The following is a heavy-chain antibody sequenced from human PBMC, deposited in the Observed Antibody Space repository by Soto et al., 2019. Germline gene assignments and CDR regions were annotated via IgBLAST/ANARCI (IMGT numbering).Heavy chain of an antibody. J-gene: IGHJ6*02. D-gene: IGHD1-26*01. V-gene: IGHV3-21*01. Sequence: VQLVESGGGLVKPGGSLRLSCAVSGFTFSDFDMSWVRQAPGKGLEWVSSITSNSIYVYYADSLKGRFTISRDNAKNSLYLQMNSLRVDDTAVYYCARDLSGGNYYYHGLDVWGQGTTVTVSS. CDR1: GFTFSDFD. CDR2: ITSNSIYV. CDR3: ARDLSGGNYYYHGLDV.